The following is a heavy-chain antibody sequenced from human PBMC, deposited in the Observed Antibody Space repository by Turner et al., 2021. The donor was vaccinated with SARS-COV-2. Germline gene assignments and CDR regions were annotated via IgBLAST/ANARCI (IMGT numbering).Heavy chain of an antibody. CDR2: FYYIVST. CDR1: GGSIGSYY. D-gene: IGHD3-10*01. V-gene: IGHV4-59*08. J-gene: IGHJ4*02. Sequence: QVQLQESGPRLVKPSETLSLTCTVTGGSIGSYYWSWVRQPPGKGPEWLGYFYYIVSTKYNPSLKSRVAISVEASKSQFSLRLTSVTAADTAVYYCVSRYYDASGSYISEYWGQGILVTVSS. CDR3: VSRYYDASGSYISEY.